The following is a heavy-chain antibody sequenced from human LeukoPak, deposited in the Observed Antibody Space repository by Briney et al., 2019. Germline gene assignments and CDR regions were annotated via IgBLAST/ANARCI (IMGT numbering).Heavy chain of an antibody. CDR2: IYPGDSDT. D-gene: IGHD3-22*01. CDR1: GYSFTSYW. Sequence: GESLKISCKGSGYSFTSYWIGWVRQMPGKGLEWMGIIYPGDSDTRYSPSFQGQVTISADKSISTAYLQWSSLKASDTAMYYCAREKKAYYYDSSGYDREAFDIWGQGTMVTVSS. J-gene: IGHJ3*02. V-gene: IGHV5-51*01. CDR3: AREKKAYYYDSSGYDREAFDI.